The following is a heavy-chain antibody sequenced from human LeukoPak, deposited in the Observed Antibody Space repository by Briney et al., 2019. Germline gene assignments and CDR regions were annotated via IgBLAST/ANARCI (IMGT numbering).Heavy chain of an antibody. D-gene: IGHD3-10*01. CDR3: ARVGPLATRSAGHYYFDL. J-gene: IGHJ2*01. Sequence: GGSLRLSCAASGYTFSNYAMSWVRRAPGKGLEWFSTVSDKGDATAHADSVKGRFTISRDNAKNTLSLLMNILRAEDTAVYYCARVGPLATRSAGHYYFDLWGRGTLVTVSS. CDR1: GYTFSNYA. CDR2: VSDKGDAT. V-gene: IGHV3-23*01.